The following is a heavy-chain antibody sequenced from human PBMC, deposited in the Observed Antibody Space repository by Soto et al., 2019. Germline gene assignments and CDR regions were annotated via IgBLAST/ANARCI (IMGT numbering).Heavy chain of an antibody. Sequence: SETLSLTCTVSGGSISSSSYYWGWIRQPPGKGLEWIGSIYYSGSTYYNPSLKSRVTISVDTSKNQFSLKLSSVTAADTAVYYCARQNHYNWNSTRGWFDPWGQGTLVTVSS. CDR1: GGSISSSSYY. D-gene: IGHD1-20*01. CDR3: ARQNHYNWNSTRGWFDP. CDR2: IYYSGST. J-gene: IGHJ5*02. V-gene: IGHV4-39*01.